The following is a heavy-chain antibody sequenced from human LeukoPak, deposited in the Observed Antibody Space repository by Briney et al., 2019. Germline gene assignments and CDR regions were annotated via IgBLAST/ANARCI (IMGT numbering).Heavy chain of an antibody. CDR3: ARGIVVVPAALPYYYAMDV. Sequence: EASVKVSCKASGGSLSRFAISWVRQAPGQRLEWMGGIIPIFGTPNYAQKFQGRVTVTADESTSTAYMELSSLRPEDTAVYYCARGIVVVPAALPYYYAMDVWGQGTTVSVSS. D-gene: IGHD2-2*01. CDR2: IIPIFGTP. J-gene: IGHJ6*02. CDR1: GGSLSRFA. V-gene: IGHV1-69*13.